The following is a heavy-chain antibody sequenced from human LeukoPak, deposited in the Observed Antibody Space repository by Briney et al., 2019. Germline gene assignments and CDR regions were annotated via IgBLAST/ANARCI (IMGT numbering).Heavy chain of an antibody. J-gene: IGHJ3*02. D-gene: IGHD4-23*01. CDR1: GYSISSGYY. CDR2: IYHSGST. Sequence: SETLSLTCTVSGYSISSGYYWGWIRQPPGKGLEWIGSIYHSGSTYYNPSLKSRVTISVDTSKNQFSLKLSSVTAADTAVYYCARLIYGGNPNGAFDIWGQGTMVTVSS. V-gene: IGHV4-38-2*02. CDR3: ARLIYGGNPNGAFDI.